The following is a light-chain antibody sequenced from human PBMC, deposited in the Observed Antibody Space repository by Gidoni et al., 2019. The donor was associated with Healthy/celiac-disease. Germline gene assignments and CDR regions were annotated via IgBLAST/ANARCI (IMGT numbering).Light chain of an antibody. CDR3: CSYAGSYIWV. CDR2: DGS. Sequence: QSALTQPRSVSVSPGQSVPISCTGTSSDVGGYNYVSWYQQHPGKAPKLMIYDGSKRPSGVPDRFSGSKSGNTASLTISGLQAEDEADYYCCSYAGSYIWVFGGGTKLTVL. J-gene: IGLJ3*02. V-gene: IGLV2-11*01. CDR1: SSDVGGYNY.